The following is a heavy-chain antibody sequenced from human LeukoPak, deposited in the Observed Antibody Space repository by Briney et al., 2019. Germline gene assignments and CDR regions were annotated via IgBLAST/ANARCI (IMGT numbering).Heavy chain of an antibody. Sequence: PGRSLRLSCAVSGFTFTTYGMHWVRQAPGKGLEWVAVIWYDGNNIYYADSVKGRFTISRDNSKNTLYLQMNSLRAEDTAVYYCARGLDYGDYFDYWGQGTLVTVSS. J-gene: IGHJ4*02. D-gene: IGHD4-17*01. CDR3: ARGLDYGDYFDY. V-gene: IGHV3-33*01. CDR2: IWYDGNNI. CDR1: GFTFTTYG.